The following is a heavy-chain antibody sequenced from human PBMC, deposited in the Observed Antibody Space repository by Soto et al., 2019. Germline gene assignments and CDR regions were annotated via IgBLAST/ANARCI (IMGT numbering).Heavy chain of an antibody. V-gene: IGHV1-2*02. J-gene: IGHJ5*02. D-gene: IGHD6-6*01. CDR1: GYTFTGYY. Sequence: ASVKVSCKASGYTFTGYYMHWVRQAPGQGLEWMGWINPNSGGTNYAQKFQGRVTMTRDTSISTAYMELSRLRSDDTAVYYCARDRGIAARPMGWFDPRGQGTLVTVSS. CDR2: INPNSGGT. CDR3: ARDRGIAARPMGWFDP.